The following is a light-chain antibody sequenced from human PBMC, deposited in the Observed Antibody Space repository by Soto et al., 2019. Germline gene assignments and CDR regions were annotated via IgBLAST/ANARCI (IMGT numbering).Light chain of an antibody. Sequence: EIVLTQSPATLSLSPGERATLSCRASQSVSSYLAWYQQKPGQAPRLLIYDASNRATGIPARFSSSGSGTDFTLTISSLEPEDFAAYYCQQRSNWPTVGQGTKVEIK. V-gene: IGKV3-11*01. J-gene: IGKJ1*01. CDR3: QQRSNWPT. CDR1: QSVSSY. CDR2: DAS.